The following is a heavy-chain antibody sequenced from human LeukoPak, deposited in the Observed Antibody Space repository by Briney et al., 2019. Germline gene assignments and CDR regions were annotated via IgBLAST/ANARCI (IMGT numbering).Heavy chain of an antibody. Sequence: PSETLSLTCTASGGSISGHYWSWIRQPPGKGLEWIGYIYYSGSTNYNPSLKSRATISADTSMNQFSLMLSSVTAADTAVYYCARLHPDTSLTPYYYYIYVWGKGTTVTVSS. CDR2: IYYSGST. V-gene: IGHV4-59*08. CDR1: GGSISGHY. J-gene: IGHJ6*03. D-gene: IGHD5-18*01. CDR3: ARLHPDTSLTPYYYYIYV.